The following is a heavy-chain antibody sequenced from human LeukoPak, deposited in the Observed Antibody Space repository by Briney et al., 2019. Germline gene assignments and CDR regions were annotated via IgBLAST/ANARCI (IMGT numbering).Heavy chain of an antibody. J-gene: IGHJ4*02. CDR3: VKDWRDESNCGGDCLQY. V-gene: IGHV3-23*01. CDR1: GFTFSAYS. Sequence: GGSLRLSCVASGFTFSAYSKTWVRQAPGKGLDWVSSISVSGGGTYYADSVRGRFTISRDNSKNTLYLHMNSLRAEDTAVYYCVKDWRDESNCGGDCLQYWGQGTLVTVSS. CDR2: ISVSGGGT. D-gene: IGHD2-21*02.